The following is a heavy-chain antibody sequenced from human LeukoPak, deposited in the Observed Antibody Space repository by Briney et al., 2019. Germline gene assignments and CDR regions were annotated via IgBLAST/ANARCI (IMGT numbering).Heavy chain of an antibody. D-gene: IGHD6-13*01. Sequence: GGSLRLSCAASGFTFSSYAMSWVRQAPGKGLEWVSAISGSGGSTYYADSVKGRFTISRDNSKNALYLQMNSLRAEDTAVYYCAKGGSSPYYYYGMDVWGQGTTVTVPS. V-gene: IGHV3-23*01. CDR1: GFTFSSYA. J-gene: IGHJ6*02. CDR3: AKGGSSPYYYYGMDV. CDR2: ISGSGGST.